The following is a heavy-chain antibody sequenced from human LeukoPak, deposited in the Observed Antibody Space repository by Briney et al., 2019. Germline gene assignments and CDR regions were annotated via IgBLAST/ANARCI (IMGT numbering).Heavy chain of an antibody. CDR1: GYTFTSYD. J-gene: IGHJ3*02. CDR3: ARVRTYYYDSSGYDAFDI. CDR2: MNPNSGNT. V-gene: IGHV1-8*03. Sequence: ASVKVSCKASGYTFTSYDINWVRQATGQGLEWMGWMNPNSGNTGYAQKFQGRVTITRNTSISTAYMELSSLRPEDTAVYYCARVRTYYYDSSGYDAFDIWGQGTMITVSS. D-gene: IGHD3-22*01.